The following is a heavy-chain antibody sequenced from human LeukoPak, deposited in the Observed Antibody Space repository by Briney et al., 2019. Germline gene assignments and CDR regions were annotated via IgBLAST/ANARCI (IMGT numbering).Heavy chain of an antibody. V-gene: IGHV4-4*09. J-gene: IGHJ6*03. CDR3: ARHFGLYSSMDV. D-gene: IGHD3-16*01. CDR1: GCSISSYD. CDR2: IYTGGST. Sequence: PAETLSLTCTVSGCSISSYDLSWIRQPPGKGLEWIAYIYTGGSTNYNPSLKSRVTILLGTSTNQFSLKLSSLTAADTPVRYCARHFGLYSSMDVWGKGTTVTVSS.